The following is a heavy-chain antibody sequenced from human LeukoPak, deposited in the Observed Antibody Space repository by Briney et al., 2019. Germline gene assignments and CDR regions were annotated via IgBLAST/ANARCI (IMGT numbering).Heavy chain of an antibody. CDR2: ITTSGGTT. V-gene: IGHV3-23*01. CDR1: GFTFSGYA. J-gene: IGHJ4*02. D-gene: IGHD3-22*01. Sequence: TGGSLRLSCAASGFTFSGYAMSWVRQAPGKGLEWVSAITTSGGTTYYADSVKGRFTISRDNSKNTLYLQMNSLRAEDTAVYHCARPYDSSGYYYAYWGQGTLVTVSS. CDR3: ARPYDSSGYYYAY.